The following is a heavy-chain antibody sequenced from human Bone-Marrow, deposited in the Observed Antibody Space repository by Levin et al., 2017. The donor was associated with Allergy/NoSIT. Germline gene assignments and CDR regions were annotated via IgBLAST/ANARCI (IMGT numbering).Heavy chain of an antibody. CDR2: ISYDGSNK. D-gene: IGHD3-22*01. J-gene: IGHJ4*02. Sequence: RAGGSLRLSCAASGFTFSSYGMHWVRQAPGKGLEWVAVISYDGSNKYYADSVKGRFTISRDNSKNTLYLQMNSLRAEDTAVYYCAKDLGTYYYDSSGYFFWGQGTLVTVSS. V-gene: IGHV3-30*18. CDR1: GFTFSSYG. CDR3: AKDLGTYYYDSSGYFF.